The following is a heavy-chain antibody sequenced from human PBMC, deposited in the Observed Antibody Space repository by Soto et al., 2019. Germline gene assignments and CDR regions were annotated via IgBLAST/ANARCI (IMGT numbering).Heavy chain of an antibody. CDR1: GYSFTYFP. CDR3: VSYLGRTYHSRFDY. CDR2: INAANGNI. Sequence: ASVKVSCKASGYSFTYFPSQWVRQAPGQGLEWLGWINAANGNIKYSERVQNRVALTRDTSARTAYMELSSLRPEDTAVGYCVSYLGRTYHSRFDYWGKGAKVTFSS. D-gene: IGHD7-27*01. V-gene: IGHV1-3*01. J-gene: IGHJ6*04.